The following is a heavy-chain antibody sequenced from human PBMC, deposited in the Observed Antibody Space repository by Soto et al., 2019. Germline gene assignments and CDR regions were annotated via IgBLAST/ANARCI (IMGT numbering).Heavy chain of an antibody. CDR2: IYYSGST. J-gene: IGHJ6*02. V-gene: IGHV4-59*01. CDR1: GGSISSYY. CDR3: ARDRCSGGSCYSGYYYGMDV. D-gene: IGHD2-15*01. Sequence: SETLSLTCTVSGGSISSYYWSWIRQPPGKGLEWIGYIYYSGSTNYNPSLKSRVTISVDTSKNQFPLKLSSVTAADTAVYYCARDRCSGGSCYSGYYYGMDVWGQGTTVTVSS.